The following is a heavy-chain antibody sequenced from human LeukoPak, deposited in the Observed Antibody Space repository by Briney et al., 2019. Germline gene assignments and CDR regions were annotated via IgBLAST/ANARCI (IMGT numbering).Heavy chain of an antibody. V-gene: IGHV3-33*01. J-gene: IGHJ4*02. CDR3: ARDKGTRALDY. D-gene: IGHD1-1*01. CDR1: GITFSASG. CDR2: IWSDGSNQ. Sequence: PGGSLRLSCAASGITFSASGMHWVRQAPGKGLEWVAMIWSDGSNQYYADFVKGRFTISRDNSKNTVYLQMDSLRAEDTAIYFCARDKGTRALDYWGQGVLVTVSS.